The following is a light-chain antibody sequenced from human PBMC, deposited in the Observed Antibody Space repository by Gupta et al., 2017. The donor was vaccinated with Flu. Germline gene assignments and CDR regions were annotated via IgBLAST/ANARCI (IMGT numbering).Light chain of an antibody. CDR2: AAS. J-gene: IGKJ1*01. CDR1: QGIDND. V-gene: IGKV1-17*01. Sequence: DIQMTQSPSSLSASVRDRVTITCRSSQGIDNDLSWYQQKSGAAPKRLIFAASTLQSGVPSRFSGSRSGTLFTLTISSVQPEDVATYYCRQHSLYPRTFGQGTKVEIK. CDR3: RQHSLYPRT.